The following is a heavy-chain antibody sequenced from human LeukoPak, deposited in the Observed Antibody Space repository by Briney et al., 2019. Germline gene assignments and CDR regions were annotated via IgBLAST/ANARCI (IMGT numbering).Heavy chain of an antibody. V-gene: IGHV3-69-1*01. D-gene: IGHD5-18*01. CDR3: AREYTAMAYDY. J-gene: IGHJ4*02. CDR2: TYL. CDR1: GFAFSDDS. Sequence: GGSLRLSCVASGFAFSDDSMNWVRQPPGKGLEWVSSTYLYYADSVKGRFTISRDNARNSLFLQMNNLRVDDSAVYYCAREYTAMAYDYWGQGNLVTVSS.